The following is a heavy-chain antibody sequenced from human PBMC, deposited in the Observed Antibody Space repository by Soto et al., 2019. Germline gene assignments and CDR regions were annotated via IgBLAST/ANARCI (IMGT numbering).Heavy chain of an antibody. V-gene: IGHV3-23*01. CDR1: GFTFSSYA. Sequence: GGSLRLSCAASGFTFSSYAMSWVRQAPGKGLEWVSAISGSGGSTYYAGSVKGRFTISRDNSKNTLYLQMNSLRAEDTAVYYCAKGGRTIFGVVDWHYGMDVWGQGTTVTVSS. J-gene: IGHJ6*02. CDR3: AKGGRTIFGVVDWHYGMDV. D-gene: IGHD3-3*01. CDR2: ISGSGGST.